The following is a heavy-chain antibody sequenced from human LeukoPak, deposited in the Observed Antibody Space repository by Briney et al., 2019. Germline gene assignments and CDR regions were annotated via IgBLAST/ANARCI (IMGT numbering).Heavy chain of an antibody. V-gene: IGHV4-59*01. D-gene: IGHD6-13*01. CDR1: GGSISSYY. CDR3: ARGEAAAGHPDTYYYYMDV. J-gene: IGHJ6*03. CDR2: IYYSGST. Sequence: SETLSLTCTVSGGSISSYYWSWIRQPPGKGLEWIGYIYYSGSTNYNPSLKSRVTISVATSKNQFSLKLSSVTAADTAVYYCARGEAAAGHPDTYYYYMDVWGKGTTVTVSS.